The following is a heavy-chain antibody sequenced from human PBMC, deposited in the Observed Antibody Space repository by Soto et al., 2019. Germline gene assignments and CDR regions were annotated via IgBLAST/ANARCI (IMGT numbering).Heavy chain of an antibody. Sequence: SVKISCKASGGTFSSYAISWVRQAPGQGLEWMGGIIPIFGTANYAQKFQGRVTITADESTSTAYMELSSLRSEDTAVYYCARVDVSSGYYYAPSFDYWGEGTLVTVS. D-gene: IGHD3-22*01. CDR3: ARVDVSSGYYYAPSFDY. J-gene: IGHJ4*02. CDR2: IIPIFGTA. CDR1: GGTFSSYA. V-gene: IGHV1-69*13.